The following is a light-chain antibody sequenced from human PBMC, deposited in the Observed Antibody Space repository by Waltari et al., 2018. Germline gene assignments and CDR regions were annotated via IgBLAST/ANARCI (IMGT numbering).Light chain of an antibody. Sequence: QSVLTQPPSVSGAPGQRVTISCSGDNSNIGAGYDVQWYSQLPGTAPKLLIHGNDNRPSGVPERISGSKSGTSASLAITGLQADDEADYYCQSYDTSQSVVFGGGTKLTVL. V-gene: IGLV1-40*01. CDR1: NSNIGAGYD. J-gene: IGLJ3*02. CDR2: GND. CDR3: QSYDTSQSVV.